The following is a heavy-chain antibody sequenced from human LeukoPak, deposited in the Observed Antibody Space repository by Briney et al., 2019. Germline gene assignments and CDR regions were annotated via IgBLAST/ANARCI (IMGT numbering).Heavy chain of an antibody. J-gene: IGHJ5*02. D-gene: IGHD5-18*01. V-gene: IGHV3-49*03. CDR3: TRAPDTARRFDP. CDR1: GFTVGEYA. Sequence: QSGRSLRLSCTAAGFTVGEYAMSWFRQAPGKGLEWVCFIRSKAYGGTTEYAASVKGRFTISRNDSKSIAYLQMNSLKTEDTAVYYCTRAPDTARRFDPWGQGTLVTVSS. CDR2: IRSKAYGGTT.